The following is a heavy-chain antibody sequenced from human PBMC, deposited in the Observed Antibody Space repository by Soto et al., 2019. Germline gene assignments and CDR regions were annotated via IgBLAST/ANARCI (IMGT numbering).Heavy chain of an antibody. V-gene: IGHV5-51*01. J-gene: IGHJ6*02. CDR3: AGSYIAVAGTYYYGMDV. CDR1: GFNFPTFW. D-gene: IGHD6-19*01. Sequence: HGESLKISCKHSGFNFPTFWIAWVRQMPGKGLEWMGTIYPGDSDTRYSPSFQGQVTISADKSISTAYLQWSSLKASDTAMYYCAGSYIAVAGTYYYGMDVWGQGTTVTVSS. CDR2: IYPGDSDT.